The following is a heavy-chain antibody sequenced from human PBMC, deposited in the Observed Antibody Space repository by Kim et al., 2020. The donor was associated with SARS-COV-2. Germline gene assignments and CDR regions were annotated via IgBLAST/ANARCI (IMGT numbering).Heavy chain of an antibody. D-gene: IGHD3-10*01. Sequence: GGSLRLSCAASGFIFSSYGMHWVRQVPGKGLEWVAVIWFDGSNTYYADFVKGRFSISRDNSKNTLYLQTNNLRVEDTAVYYCAREVEFGSWSHGGARSLNHFYGLYVWGQGPTVTVSS. CDR1: GFIFSSYG. V-gene: IGHV3-33*01. CDR2: IWFDGSNT. J-gene: IGHJ6*02. CDR3: AREVEFGSWSHGGARSLNHFYGLYV.